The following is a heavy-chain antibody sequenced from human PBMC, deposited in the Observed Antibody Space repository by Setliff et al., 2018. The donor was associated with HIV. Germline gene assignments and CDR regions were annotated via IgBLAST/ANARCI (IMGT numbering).Heavy chain of an antibody. V-gene: IGHV4-59*01. CDR3: ARDHNSGTLHAFDL. D-gene: IGHD1-26*01. CDR2: IYYSGST. J-gene: IGHJ3*01. Sequence: PSETLSLTCSISGGFISSYYWTWIRQAPGKGLEWIGYIYYSGSTNYNPSLKSRVTISVDTSKNQFSLKLSSVTAADTAVYYCARDHNSGTLHAFDLWGQGTKVTVSS. CDR1: GGFISSYY.